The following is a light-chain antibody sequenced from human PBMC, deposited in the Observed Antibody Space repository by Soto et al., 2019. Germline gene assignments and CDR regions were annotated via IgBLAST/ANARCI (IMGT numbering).Light chain of an antibody. CDR1: QSVSSY. J-gene: IGKJ5*01. CDR3: QESSNWPSIA. Sequence: ENVLTQSPATLSLSPGERATLSCRASQSVSSYLAWYQQKPGQAPRLLIYDASNRATGIPARFSGSGSGTDFTLTISSLEPEDFAVYYCQESSNWPSIAFGQGTRLEIK. V-gene: IGKV3-11*01. CDR2: DAS.